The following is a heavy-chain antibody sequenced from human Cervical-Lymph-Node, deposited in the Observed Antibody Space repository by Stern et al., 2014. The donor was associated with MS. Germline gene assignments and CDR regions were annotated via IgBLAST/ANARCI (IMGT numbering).Heavy chain of an antibody. V-gene: IGHV1-2*02. Sequence: VQLVESGAEVKKPGASVKVSCKASGYTFTGYYMHWVRQAPGQGLEWMGWINPNSGGTNYSQKFQGRVTMTRDTSISTAYMELSRLRSDDTAVYYCARDKYYYDSSGYYPIDYWGQGTLVTVSS. CDR3: ARDKYYYDSSGYYPIDY. CDR2: INPNSGGT. J-gene: IGHJ4*02. D-gene: IGHD3-22*01. CDR1: GYTFTGYY.